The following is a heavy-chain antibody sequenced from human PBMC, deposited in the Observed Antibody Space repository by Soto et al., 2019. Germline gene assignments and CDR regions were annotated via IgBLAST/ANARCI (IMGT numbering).Heavy chain of an antibody. CDR3: ARDPSEGRVGNWFES. CDR2: ISSSTSYV. J-gene: IGHJ5*01. D-gene: IGHD2-2*01. V-gene: IGHV3-21*06. CDR1: GFTFSRYG. Sequence: EVQLVESGGGLVKPGGSLRLSRAASGFTFSRYGMNWLRQAPGKGLEWVASISSSTSYVYYADSVKGRFSTSRDNAKNILYLEMYALRTEDTAVYYCARDPSEGRVGNWFESWGQGTLVTVSS.